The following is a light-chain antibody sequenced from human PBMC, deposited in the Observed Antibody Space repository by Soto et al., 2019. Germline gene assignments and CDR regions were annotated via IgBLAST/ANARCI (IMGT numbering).Light chain of an antibody. CDR1: SSDVGGYNY. CDR3: SSYTSSSTLVV. CDR2: EVT. J-gene: IGLJ2*01. V-gene: IGLV2-14*01. Sequence: QSVLTQPASVSGSPGQSFNISCTGTSSDVGGYNYVSWYQQHPGKAPKLMIYEVTYRPSGVSNRFSGSKSGNTASLTISGLQAEDEADYYCSSYTSSSTLVVFGGRTKLTVL.